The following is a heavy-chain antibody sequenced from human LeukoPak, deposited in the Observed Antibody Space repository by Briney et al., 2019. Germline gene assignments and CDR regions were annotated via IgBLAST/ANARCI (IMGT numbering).Heavy chain of an antibody. CDR2: ISGSGSST. V-gene: IGHV3-23*01. J-gene: IGHJ5*02. CDR3: AKGQRNPINYDILTGTPFDP. CDR1: GFTVTSCA. Sequence: PGGSLRLSCAASGFTVTSCAMSWVRQAPGKGLEWVSAISGSGSSTYYADSVKGRFIISRDNSENTLYLQMNSLRAEDTALYYCAKGQRNPINYDILTGTPFDPWGQGTLVTVSS. D-gene: IGHD3-9*01.